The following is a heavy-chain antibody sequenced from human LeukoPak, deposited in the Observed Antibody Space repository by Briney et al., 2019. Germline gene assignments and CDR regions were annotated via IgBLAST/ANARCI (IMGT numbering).Heavy chain of an antibody. J-gene: IGHJ4*02. D-gene: IGHD3-22*01. CDR3: ARGYDSSNYFDS. CDR1: GDSISSNSYY. Sequence: PSETLSLTCTVSGDSISSNSYYWAWIRQPPGKGLEWIGEINHSGSTNYNPSLKSRVTISVDTSKNQFSLKLSSVIAADTAVYYCARGYDSSNYFDSWGQGTLVTVSS. V-gene: IGHV4-39*07. CDR2: INHSGST.